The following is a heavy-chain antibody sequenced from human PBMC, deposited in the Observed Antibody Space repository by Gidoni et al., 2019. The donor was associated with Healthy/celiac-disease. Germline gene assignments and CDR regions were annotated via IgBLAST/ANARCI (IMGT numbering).Heavy chain of an antibody. CDR3: AREWELAFDY. CDR1: GFTVRSNY. CDR2: IYSGGST. V-gene: IGHV3-53*01. Sequence: EVQLVESGGGLIQPGGSLRLSCAAPGFTVRSNYMSWVRQAPGKGLEWVAVIYSGGSTYYADSVKGRFTISRDNSKNTLYLQMNSLRAEDTAVYYCAREWELAFDYWGQGTLVTVSS. J-gene: IGHJ4*02. D-gene: IGHD1-26*01.